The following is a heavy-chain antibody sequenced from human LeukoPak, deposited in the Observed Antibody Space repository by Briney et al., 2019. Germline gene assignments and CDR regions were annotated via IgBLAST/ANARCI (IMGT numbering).Heavy chain of an antibody. J-gene: IGHJ4*02. D-gene: IGHD5-18*01. Sequence: PGGSLRLSCAASGFTFDDYAMHWVRQAPGKGLEWVSGISWNSGSIGYADSVKGRFTISRDNAKNSLYLQMNSLRAEDTALYYCAKDILARSGYSYGHDYWGQGTLVTVSS. CDR2: ISWNSGSI. CDR3: AKDILARSGYSYGHDY. V-gene: IGHV3-9*01. CDR1: GFTFDDYA.